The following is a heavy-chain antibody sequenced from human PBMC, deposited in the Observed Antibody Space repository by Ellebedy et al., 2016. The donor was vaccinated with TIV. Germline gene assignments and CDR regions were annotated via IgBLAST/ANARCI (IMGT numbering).Heavy chain of an antibody. CDR2: IKQDGSEK. D-gene: IGHD5-12*01. Sequence: PGGSLRLSCAASGFTFSSYWMSWVRQAPGKGLEWVANIKQDGSEKYYVDSVKGRFTISRDNAKNSLYLQMNSLRDEDTAVYYCARDGPYGGYDDNWFDPWGQGTLVTVSS. V-gene: IGHV3-7*01. J-gene: IGHJ5*02. CDR3: ARDGPYGGYDDNWFDP. CDR1: GFTFSSYW.